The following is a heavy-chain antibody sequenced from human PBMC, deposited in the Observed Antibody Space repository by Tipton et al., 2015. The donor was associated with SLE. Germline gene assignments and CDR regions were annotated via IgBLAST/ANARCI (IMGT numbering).Heavy chain of an antibody. CDR1: GYTFTSYA. CDR2: INAGNGNT. D-gene: IGHD6-19*01. Sequence: LVQSGAEVKKPGASVKVSCKASGYTFTSYAMHWVRQAPGQRLEWMGWINAGNGNTKYSQKFQGRVTITRDTSASTAYMELSSLRSEDTAVYYCARDSSGWHNWFDPWGQGTLVTVSS. V-gene: IGHV1-3*01. CDR3: ARDSSGWHNWFDP. J-gene: IGHJ5*02.